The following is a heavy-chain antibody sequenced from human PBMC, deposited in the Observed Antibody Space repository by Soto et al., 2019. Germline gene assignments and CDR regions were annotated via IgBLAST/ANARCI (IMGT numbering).Heavy chain of an antibody. Sequence: SVKVSCKASGGTFSSYAISWVRQTPGQGLEWMGGIIPIFGTANYAQKFQGRVTITADESTSTAYMELSSLRPEDTAVYYCARHSMVRGVPSGYYYGMDVWGQGTTVTVSS. J-gene: IGHJ6*02. CDR3: ARHSMVRGVPSGYYYGMDV. CDR2: IIPIFGTA. D-gene: IGHD3-10*01. CDR1: GGTFSSYA. V-gene: IGHV1-69*13.